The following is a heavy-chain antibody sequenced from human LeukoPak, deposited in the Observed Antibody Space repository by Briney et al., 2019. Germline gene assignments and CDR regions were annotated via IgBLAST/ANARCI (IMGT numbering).Heavy chain of an antibody. J-gene: IGHJ6*03. Sequence: PSETLSLTCAVYGGSLSGYYWSWIRQPPGKGLEWIGEINHSGSTNYNPSLKSRVTISVDTSKNQFSLKLSSVTAADTAVYYCARVRKWLQPSYYYYYYMDVWGKGTTVTVSS. D-gene: IGHD5-24*01. CDR3: ARVRKWLQPSYYYYYYMDV. CDR1: GGSLSGYY. CDR2: INHSGST. V-gene: IGHV4-34*01.